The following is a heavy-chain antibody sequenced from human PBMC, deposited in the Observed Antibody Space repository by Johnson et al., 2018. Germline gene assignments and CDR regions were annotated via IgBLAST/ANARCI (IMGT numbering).Heavy chain of an antibody. D-gene: IGHD3-16*01. V-gene: IGHV3-30*18. Sequence: QVQLVQSGGGVVQXGRSLRLSCAASGFTFSNYGMHWVRQAPGKGLEWVAVISYDGHNKYYADSVKGRFPISRDNSKNTLYLQMNSLRAEDTAVFHCAKDLENTQGLLGFYYGMDVWGQGTTVTVSS. CDR2: ISYDGHNK. CDR1: GFTFSNYG. J-gene: IGHJ6*02. CDR3: AKDLENTQGLLGFYYGMDV.